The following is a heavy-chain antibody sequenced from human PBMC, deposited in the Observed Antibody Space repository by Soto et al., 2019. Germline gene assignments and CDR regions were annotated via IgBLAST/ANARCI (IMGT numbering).Heavy chain of an antibody. Sequence: SVKVSCKASGGTFSSYAISWVRQAPGQGLEWMGGIIPIFGTANYAQKFQGRVTITADESTSTAYMELSSLRSEDTAVYYCDIGGSLIYYYYYGMDVWGQGTTVTVSS. V-gene: IGHV1-69*13. CDR1: GGTFSSYA. J-gene: IGHJ6*02. CDR3: DIGGSLIYYYYYGMDV. D-gene: IGHD2-15*01. CDR2: IIPIFGTA.